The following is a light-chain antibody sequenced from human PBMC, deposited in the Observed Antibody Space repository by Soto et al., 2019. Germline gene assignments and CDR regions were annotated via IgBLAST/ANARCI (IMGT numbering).Light chain of an antibody. CDR3: TSYAGSNITVL. V-gene: IGLV2-8*01. CDR1: SSDVGGYNF. J-gene: IGLJ3*02. CDR2: EVT. Sequence: QPVLTQPPSASGSPGQSVTISCTGASSDVGGYNFVSWYQQYPGKAPKLLIYEVTMQPSGVPDRFSGSKSGNTASLTVSGLQAEDEADYYCTSYAGSNITVLFGGGTKLTVL.